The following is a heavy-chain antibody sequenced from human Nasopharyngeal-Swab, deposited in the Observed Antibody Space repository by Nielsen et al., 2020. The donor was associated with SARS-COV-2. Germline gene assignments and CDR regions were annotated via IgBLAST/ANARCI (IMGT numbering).Heavy chain of an antibody. D-gene: IGHD4-17*01. V-gene: IGHV3-23*01. J-gene: IGHJ6*02. CDR3: ARDWGDYTMSYYYYGMDV. Sequence: GESLKISCAASGFTFSSYAMTWVRQAPGKGLEWVSAISASGGSTYYADSVRGRFTISRDNSKNTLYLQMNSLRAEDTAVYYCARDWGDYTMSYYYYGMDVWGQGTTVTVSS. CDR2: ISASGGST. CDR1: GFTFSSYA.